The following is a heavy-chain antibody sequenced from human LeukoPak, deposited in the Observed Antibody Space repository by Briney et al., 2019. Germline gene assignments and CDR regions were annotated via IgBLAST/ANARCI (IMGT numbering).Heavy chain of an antibody. CDR3: AREGYCSGGSCPQG. V-gene: IGHV4-31*11. D-gene: IGHD2-15*01. J-gene: IGHJ4*02. CDR1: GGSISSGGYY. CDR2: IYYSGST. Sequence: NTSETLSLTCAVSGGSISSGGYYWSWIRQHPGKGLEWIGYIYYSGSTYYNPSLKSRVTISVDTSKNQFSLKLSSVTAADTAVYYCAREGYCSGGSCPQGWGQGTLVTVSS.